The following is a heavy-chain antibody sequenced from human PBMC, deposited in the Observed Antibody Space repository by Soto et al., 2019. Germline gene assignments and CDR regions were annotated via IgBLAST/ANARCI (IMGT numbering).Heavy chain of an antibody. Sequence: QVQLVESGGGVVQPGRSLRLSCAASGFTFSSYGMHWVRQAPGKGLEWVAVIWYDGSNKYYADSVKGRFTISRDNYXNTLYLQMNSLRAEDTAVYYCARDPSQYSYGRLGYWGQGTLVTVSS. CDR3: ARDPSQYSYGRLGY. D-gene: IGHD5-18*01. CDR1: GFTFSSYG. V-gene: IGHV3-33*01. J-gene: IGHJ4*02. CDR2: IWYDGSNK.